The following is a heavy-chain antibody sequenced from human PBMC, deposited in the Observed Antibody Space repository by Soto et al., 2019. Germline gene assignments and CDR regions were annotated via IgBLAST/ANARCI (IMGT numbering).Heavy chain of an antibody. D-gene: IGHD2-8*01. CDR3: ARDRLGVSVTGGGFDS. CDR1: GYTFSNFG. V-gene: IGHV1-18*01. J-gene: IGHJ4*02. Sequence: QVPLVQSGGEVKKPGASVKVSCKASGYTFSNFGLSWVRQAPGQGLELMGWISPYNGNTNYAQKLQGRLTMTTDTSTSTAYMGLRSLRSDDTAVYYCARDRLGVSVTGGGFDSWGQGTLVTVSS. CDR2: ISPYNGNT.